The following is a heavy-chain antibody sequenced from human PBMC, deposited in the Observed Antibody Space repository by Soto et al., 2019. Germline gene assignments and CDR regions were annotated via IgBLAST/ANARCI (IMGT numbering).Heavy chain of an antibody. CDR3: AKDSSYGSGSFYYDY. D-gene: IGHD3-10*01. Sequence: PVGSLRLSCAASGFTFSSYAMSWVRQAPGKGLEWVSAISGSGGSTYYADSVKGRFTISRDNSKNTLYLQMNSLRAEDTSVYYCAKDSSYGSGSFYYDYWGQGTLVTVSS. V-gene: IGHV3-23*01. J-gene: IGHJ4*02. CDR1: GFTFSSYA. CDR2: ISGSGGST.